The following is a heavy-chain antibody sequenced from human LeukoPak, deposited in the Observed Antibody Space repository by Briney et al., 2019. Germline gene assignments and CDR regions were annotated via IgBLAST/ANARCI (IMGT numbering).Heavy chain of an antibody. CDR2: ISSSSSSYI. Sequence: PGGSLRLSCAASGFTFSSYSMNWVRQAPGKGLEWVSSISSSSSSYIYYADSVKGRFTISRDNAKNSLYLQMNSLRAEDTAVYYCARDSEAEYDFWSGYRSRYFDYWGQGTLVTVSS. V-gene: IGHV3-21*01. CDR1: GFTFSSYS. J-gene: IGHJ4*02. D-gene: IGHD3-3*01. CDR3: ARDSEAEYDFWSGYRSRYFDY.